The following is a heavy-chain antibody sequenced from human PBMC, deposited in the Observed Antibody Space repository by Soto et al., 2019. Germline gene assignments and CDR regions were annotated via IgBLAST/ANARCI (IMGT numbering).Heavy chain of an antibody. CDR3: ARNSISSSWFKTYYYYGMDV. V-gene: IGHV2-70*01. CDR1: GFSLSTSGMC. J-gene: IGHJ6*02. D-gene: IGHD6-13*01. Sequence: SGPTLVNPTQTLTLTCTFSGFSLSTSGMCVSWIRQPPGKALEWLALIDWDDDKYYSTSLKTRLTISKDTSKNQVVLTMTNMDPVDTATYYCARNSISSSWFKTYYYYGMDVWGQGTTVTVSS. CDR2: IDWDDDK.